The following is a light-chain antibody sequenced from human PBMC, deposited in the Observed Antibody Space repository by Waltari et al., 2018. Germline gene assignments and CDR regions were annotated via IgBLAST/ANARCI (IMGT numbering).Light chain of an antibody. V-gene: IGKV2-30*02. CDR1: QSPVHSDGNTY. Sequence: DVVMTQSPLSLPVTLGQPASISCRSSQSPVHSDGNTYLNWFQQRPGQSPRSLIYKISXRXSGXXDRFSGSGSXTXXTLKISRXEAEXXXXYXXMQGSHWPRTFGQGTKLEI. CDR2: KIS. J-gene: IGKJ2*01. CDR3: MQGSHWPRT.